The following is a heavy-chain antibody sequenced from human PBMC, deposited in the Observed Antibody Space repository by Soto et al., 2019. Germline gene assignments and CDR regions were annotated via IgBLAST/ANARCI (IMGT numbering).Heavy chain of an antibody. CDR2: IYYSGST. D-gene: IGHD2-15*01. Sequence: QVQLQESGPGLVKPSETLSLTCTVSGGSISSYYWSWIRQPPGKGLEWIGYIYYSGSTNYNPSLQSRVTISVDTSKNQFSLKLSSVTAADTAVYYCARVRCSGGSCYSGWFDPWGQGTLVTVSS. CDR1: GGSISSYY. V-gene: IGHV4-59*01. CDR3: ARVRCSGGSCYSGWFDP. J-gene: IGHJ5*02.